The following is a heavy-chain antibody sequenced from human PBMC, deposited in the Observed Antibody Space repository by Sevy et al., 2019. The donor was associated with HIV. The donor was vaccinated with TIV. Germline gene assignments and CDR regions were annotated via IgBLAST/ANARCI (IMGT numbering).Heavy chain of an antibody. CDR2: ISYDGRGK. CDR3: AAVALTFGGDPYENHHFMDV. J-gene: IGHJ6*03. CDR1: GFTFSSYD. V-gene: IGHV3-30*03. Sequence: GGSLRLSCAASGFTFSSYDMHWVRQAPGKGLEWVAVISYDGRGKHYADSVKGRFTISRDNAKNTLYLQMNSLRGEDSAVFYCAAVALTFGGDPYENHHFMDVWGRGTRVTVSS. D-gene: IGHD3-16*01.